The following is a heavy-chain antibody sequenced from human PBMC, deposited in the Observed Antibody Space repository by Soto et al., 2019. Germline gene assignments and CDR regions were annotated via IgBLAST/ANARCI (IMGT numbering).Heavy chain of an antibody. Sequence: QGLEWMGWMNPNSGNTGYAQKFQGRVTMTRNTSISTAYMELSSLRSEDTAVYYCATYSGYDYYYYYMDVWGNGTTVTVSS. CDR3: ATYSGYDYYYYYMDV. D-gene: IGHD5-12*01. J-gene: IGHJ6*03. CDR2: MNPNSGNT. V-gene: IGHV1-8*01.